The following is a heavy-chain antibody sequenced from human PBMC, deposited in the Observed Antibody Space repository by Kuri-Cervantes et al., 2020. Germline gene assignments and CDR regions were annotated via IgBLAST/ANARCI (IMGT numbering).Heavy chain of an antibody. V-gene: IGHV3-48*02. Sequence: GESLKISCAASGFTFSSYSMNWVRQAPGKGLEWVSYISSSSSTIYYADSVKGRFTISRDNAKNSLYLQMNSLRDEDTAVYYCARGRGWLRQLYFDYWGQGTLVTVSS. CDR2: ISSSSSTI. CDR1: GFTFSSYS. D-gene: IGHD5-12*01. CDR3: ARGRGWLRQLYFDY. J-gene: IGHJ4*02.